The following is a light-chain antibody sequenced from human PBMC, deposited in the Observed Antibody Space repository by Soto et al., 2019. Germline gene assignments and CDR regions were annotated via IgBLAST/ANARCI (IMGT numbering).Light chain of an antibody. CDR3: QQCNIWPPT. J-gene: IGKJ5*01. V-gene: IGKV3-15*01. CDR1: QSVNNN. CDR2: AAA. Sequence: EIVMPQSPATLSVSPGERATLSCRDSQSVNNNFAWYQQKPGQAPRLLIYAAATKATVFPARFSGSGSGTDFTLTISSLQSEDFAVYYCQQCNIWPPTFGQGTRLEIK.